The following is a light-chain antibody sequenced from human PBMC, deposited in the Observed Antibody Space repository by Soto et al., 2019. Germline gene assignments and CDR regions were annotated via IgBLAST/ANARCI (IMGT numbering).Light chain of an antibody. CDR3: SSFTTSSTWL. CDR1: SSDVGEFNY. Sequence: QSALTQPASVSGSPGQSITISCTGTSSDVGEFNYVSWYQQHPGKAPELLIYEVSYRPSGVSNRLSASKSGNTASLTISGLQAEDEADYYCSSFTTSSTWLFGGGTKLTVL. V-gene: IGLV2-14*01. J-gene: IGLJ3*02. CDR2: EVS.